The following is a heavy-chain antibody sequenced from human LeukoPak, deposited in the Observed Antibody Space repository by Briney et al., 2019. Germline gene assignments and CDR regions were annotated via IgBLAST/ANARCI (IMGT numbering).Heavy chain of an antibody. Sequence: GRSLRLSCAVSGFTFDDYAMHWVRQAPGKGLEWVSGISWNSDIIGYADSVKGRFTISRDSAKNSLYLQMNSLRPEDTAFYYCAKDIRSIVVPPDAMDVWGQGTTVTVSS. V-gene: IGHV3-9*01. CDR2: ISWNSDII. J-gene: IGHJ6*02. CDR1: GFTFDDYA. D-gene: IGHD2-2*01. CDR3: AKDIRSIVVPPDAMDV.